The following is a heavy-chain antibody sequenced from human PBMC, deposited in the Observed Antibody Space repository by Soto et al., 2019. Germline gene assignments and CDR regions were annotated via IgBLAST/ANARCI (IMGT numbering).Heavy chain of an antibody. V-gene: IGHV3-9*01. CDR1: GFTFADYA. CDR3: AKGTDAFDI. CDR2: ISWNSGSI. Sequence: GGSLRLSCAASGFTFADYAMHWVRQAPGKGLEWVSGISWNSGSIGYADSVKGRFTISRDNAKNSLYLQMNSLRAEDTALYYCAKGTDAFDIWGQGTMVTVSS. J-gene: IGHJ3*02.